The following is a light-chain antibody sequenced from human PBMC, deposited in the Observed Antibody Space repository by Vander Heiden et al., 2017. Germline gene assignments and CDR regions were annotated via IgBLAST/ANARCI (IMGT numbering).Light chain of an antibody. CDR3: QQRTNGHPSNT. CDR2: DAS. Sequence: EIVLTQSPATLPLSPGERASLSCRTSQSVSSYLAWYKQKPGQAPRLLIYDASNRATGIKARFSGSGDGTDFTLTISSREPEDFEVYYCQQRTNGHPSNTFGQGTRMEIK. V-gene: IGKV3-11*01. CDR1: QSVSSY. J-gene: IGKJ5*01.